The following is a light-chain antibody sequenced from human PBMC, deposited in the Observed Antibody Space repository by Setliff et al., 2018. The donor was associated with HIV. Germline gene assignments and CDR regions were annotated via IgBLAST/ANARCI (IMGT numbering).Light chain of an antibody. V-gene: IGLV3-21*04. CDR1: NIGSKS. Sequence: SYELTQPPSVSVAPGKTARITCGGHNIGSKSVHWYQQKPGQAPVLVIYYDYDRASGIPERFSGSNSGNTATLTISRVEDGDEADYYCQVWDSSSDHPVVFGGGTKVTVL. J-gene: IGLJ2*01. CDR2: YDY. CDR3: QVWDSSSDHPVV.